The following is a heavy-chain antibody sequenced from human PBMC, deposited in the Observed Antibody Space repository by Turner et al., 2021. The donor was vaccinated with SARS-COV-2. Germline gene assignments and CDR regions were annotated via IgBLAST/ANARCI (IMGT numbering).Heavy chain of an antibody. D-gene: IGHD2-2*01. J-gene: IGHJ5*01. CDR2: MNADGSRT. CDR3: VRGGTVVGTPNIVFET. CDR1: VFTFNYYW. Sequence: EEQLVESEGGLVQPGGTVELCCGGFVFTFNYYWMPWVRQAPGKGLMWVVHMNADGSRTSYAEYVKGRFTIARDNAKNTLYLQMISLRVDETAMYYCVRGGTVVGTPNIVFETWGHGTLVTVCS. V-gene: IGHV3-74*01.